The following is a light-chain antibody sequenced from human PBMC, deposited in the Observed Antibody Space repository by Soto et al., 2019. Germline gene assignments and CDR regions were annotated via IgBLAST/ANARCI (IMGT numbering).Light chain of an antibody. V-gene: IGKV3D-15*01. Sequence: IVMRQSPGTLAVSPGERATLSCRASQSVSDSLAWYQQTPGQAPRLLIYGASTRATGIPARFSGSGSGTEFTLTISSLQSEDFGVYYCQQYKNWPPITFGQGTRLEI. CDR1: QSVSDS. J-gene: IGKJ5*01. CDR2: GAS. CDR3: QQYKNWPPIT.